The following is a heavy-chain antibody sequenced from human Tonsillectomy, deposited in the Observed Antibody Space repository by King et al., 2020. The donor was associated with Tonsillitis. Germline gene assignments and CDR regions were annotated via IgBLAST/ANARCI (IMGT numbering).Heavy chain of an antibody. J-gene: IGHJ6*03. Sequence: DVQLVESGGGLVQPGRSLRLSCAASGFTFDDYAMHWVRQAPGKGLEWVSGIAWNSGSIGYADSVKGRFTISRDNAKNSLYLQMNSLRAEDTALYYCAKAGGDEWGYQLLDSYYYNMDV. D-gene: IGHD2-2*01. CDR1: GFTFDDYA. CDR3: AKAGGDEWGYQLLDSYYYNMDV. V-gene: IGHV3-9*01. CDR2: IAWNSGSI.